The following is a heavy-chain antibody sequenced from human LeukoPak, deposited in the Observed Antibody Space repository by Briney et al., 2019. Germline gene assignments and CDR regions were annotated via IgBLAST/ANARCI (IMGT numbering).Heavy chain of an antibody. V-gene: IGHV1-2*06. D-gene: IGHD3-3*01. Sequence: ASVKVSCKASGYTFTGYYMHWVRQAPGQGLEWMGRINPNSGGTNYAQKFQGRVTMTRDTSISTAYMELSRLRSDDTAVYYCARDVGRTIFGVVILGRNNWFDPWGQGTLVTVSS. CDR1: GYTFTGYY. CDR3: ARDVGRTIFGVVILGRNNWFDP. J-gene: IGHJ5*02. CDR2: INPNSGGT.